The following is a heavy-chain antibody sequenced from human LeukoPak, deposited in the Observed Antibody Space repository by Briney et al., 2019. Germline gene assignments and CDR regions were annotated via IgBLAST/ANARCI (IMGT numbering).Heavy chain of an antibody. V-gene: IGHV3-7*01. CDR3: ARDWAGVYYYYYYGMDV. Sequence: PGGSLRLSCAASGFTFSSYWMSWVRQAPGKGLEWVANIKQDGSEKYYVDSVKGRFTISRDNAKNSLYLQMNSLRAEDTAVYYCARDWAGVYYYYYYGMDVWGQGTTVTVSS. CDR2: IKQDGSEK. CDR1: GFTFSSYW. D-gene: IGHD6-6*01. J-gene: IGHJ6*02.